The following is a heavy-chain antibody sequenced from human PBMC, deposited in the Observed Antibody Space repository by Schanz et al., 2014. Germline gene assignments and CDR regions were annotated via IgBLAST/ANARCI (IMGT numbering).Heavy chain of an antibody. D-gene: IGHD1-26*01. Sequence: EVQLVESGGGLVRPGGSLRLSCVASGFTFSNHPMNWVRQSPGGGLEWVSVIAYRDATKHYADFVKGRFTISRDNSKNTLYMQMNNLRAEDTAVYYCARGPSSGVWELPDFRGQGTLVTVSS. CDR1: GFTFSNHP. CDR2: IAYRDATK. CDR3: ARGPSSGVWELPDF. V-gene: IGHV3-23*04. J-gene: IGHJ4*02.